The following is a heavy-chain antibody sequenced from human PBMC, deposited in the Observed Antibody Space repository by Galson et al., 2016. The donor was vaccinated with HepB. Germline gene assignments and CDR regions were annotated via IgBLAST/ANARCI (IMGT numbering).Heavy chain of an antibody. Sequence: SLRLSCAASGFTFGSYGMNWFRQAPGKGLEWVSGIGDDGAAYYANHVRGRFTISRDNSKKTLYLQMNSLRAEDTAVYYCAREGAGPNGMDVWGQGTTVTVSS. CDR3: AREGAGPNGMDV. CDR2: IGDDGAA. CDR1: GFTFGSYG. J-gene: IGHJ6*02. V-gene: IGHV3-23*01.